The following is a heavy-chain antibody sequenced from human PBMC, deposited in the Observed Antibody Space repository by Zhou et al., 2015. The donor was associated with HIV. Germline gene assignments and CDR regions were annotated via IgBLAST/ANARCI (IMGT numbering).Heavy chain of an antibody. CDR3: ARDIAVAGTFHYFDY. Sequence: QVQLVQSGAEVKKPGASVKVSCKASGYTFTGYYMHWVRQAPGQGLEWMGWINPNSGGTNYAQKFQGRVTMTRDTSISTAYMELSRLRSDDTAVYYCARDIAVAGTFHYFDYWGQGTLVTVSS. V-gene: IGHV1-2*02. J-gene: IGHJ4*02. CDR2: INPNSGGT. D-gene: IGHD6-19*01. CDR1: GYTFTGYY.